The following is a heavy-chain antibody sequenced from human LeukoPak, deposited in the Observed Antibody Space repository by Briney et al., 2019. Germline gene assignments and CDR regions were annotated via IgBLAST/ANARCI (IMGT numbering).Heavy chain of an antibody. V-gene: IGHV4-59*08. D-gene: IGHD1-1*01. CDR1: GGSISSYY. CDR3: ARHSGWNDGLFDY. J-gene: IGHJ4*02. CDR2: IYYSGST. Sequence: SETLSLTCTVSGGSISSYYWSWIRQPPGKGLEWIGYIYYSGSTNYNPSLKSRVTISVDTSKNQFSLKLSSVTAADTAVYYCARHSGWNDGLFDYWGQGTLVTVSS.